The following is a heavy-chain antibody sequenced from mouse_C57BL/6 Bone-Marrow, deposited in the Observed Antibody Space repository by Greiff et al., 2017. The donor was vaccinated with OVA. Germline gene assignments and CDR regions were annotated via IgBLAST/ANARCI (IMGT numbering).Heavy chain of an antibody. CDR2: IYPGSGST. J-gene: IGHJ2*01. CDR3: ARGVTEPFDD. CDR1: GYTFTSYW. V-gene: IGHV1-55*01. Sequence: VQLQKPGAELVKPGASVKMSCKASGYTFTSYWITWVKQRPGQGLEWIGDIYPGSGSTNYNEKFKSKATLTVDTSSSTAYMQLSSLTSEDSAVYYGARGVTEPFDDWGQGTTLTVSS. D-gene: IGHD2-1*01.